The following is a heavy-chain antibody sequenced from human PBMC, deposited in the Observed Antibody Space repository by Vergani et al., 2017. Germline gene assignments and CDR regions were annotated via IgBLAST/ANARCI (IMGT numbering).Heavy chain of an antibody. CDR3: ARGGRGGSLQRLDY. CDR2: ISYDGSNK. J-gene: IGHJ4*02. CDR1: GFTFSSYA. D-gene: IGHD1-26*01. Sequence: QVQLVESGGGVVQPGRSLRLSCAASGFTFSSYAMHWVRQAPGKGLEWVAVISYDGSNKYYADSVKGRFTISRDNSKTTLYLQMNSLRAEDTAVYYCARGGRGGSLQRLDYWGQGTLVTVSS. V-gene: IGHV3-30-3*01.